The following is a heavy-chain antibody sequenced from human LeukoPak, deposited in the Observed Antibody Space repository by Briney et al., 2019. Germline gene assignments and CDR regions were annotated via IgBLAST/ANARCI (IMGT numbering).Heavy chain of an antibody. CDR2: ISYDGSNK. J-gene: IGHJ4*02. CDR3: ARGESNDY. Sequence: GGSLRLSCAASGFTFSSYAMHWVRQAPGKGLEWVAVISYDGSNKYYADSVKGRFTISRDNSKNTLYLQMNGLRAEDTAVYYCARGESNDYWGQGTLVTVSS. CDR1: GFTFSSYA. V-gene: IGHV3-30-3*01.